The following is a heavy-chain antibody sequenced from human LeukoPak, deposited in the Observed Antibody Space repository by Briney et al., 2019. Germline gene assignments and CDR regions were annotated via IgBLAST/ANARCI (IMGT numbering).Heavy chain of an antibody. Sequence: WASVKVSCKASGGTFISYAISWVRQAPGQGLEWMGRIIPILGIANYAQKFQGRVTITADKSTSTAYMELSSLRSEDTTVYYCARARLNDGGYWGQGTLVTVSS. CDR1: GGTFISYA. V-gene: IGHV1-69*04. CDR3: ARARLNDGGY. J-gene: IGHJ4*02. D-gene: IGHD1-1*01. CDR2: IIPILGIA.